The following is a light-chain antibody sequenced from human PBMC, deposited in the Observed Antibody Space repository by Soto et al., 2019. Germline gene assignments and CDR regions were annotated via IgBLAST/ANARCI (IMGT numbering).Light chain of an antibody. CDR1: SSDVGTYNY. J-gene: IGLJ2*01. CDR2: DVS. Sequence: QSALTQPASVSGSPGQSITISCTGTSSDVGTYNYVSWYQQQPDKAPKLMIFDVSNRPSGVSNRFSGSKSGNTASLTISGLQAEDEADYYCCSYTGSSTVVFGGGTKLTVL. V-gene: IGLV2-14*01. CDR3: CSYTGSSTVV.